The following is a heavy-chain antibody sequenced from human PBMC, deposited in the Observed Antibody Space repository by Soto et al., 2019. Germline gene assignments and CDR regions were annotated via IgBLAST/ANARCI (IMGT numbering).Heavy chain of an antibody. J-gene: IGHJ6*02. D-gene: IGHD3-3*01. Sequence: ASVKVSCKASGYTFTSYDINWVRQATGQGLEWMGWMNPNSGNTNYAQKLQGRVTMTTDTSTSTAYMELRSLRSDDTAVYYCAREPNYYDFWSGYYTGPWYYYYGMDVWGQGTTVTVSS. CDR2: MNPNSGNT. CDR3: AREPNYYDFWSGYYTGPWYYYYGMDV. CDR1: GYTFTSYD. V-gene: IGHV1-18*01.